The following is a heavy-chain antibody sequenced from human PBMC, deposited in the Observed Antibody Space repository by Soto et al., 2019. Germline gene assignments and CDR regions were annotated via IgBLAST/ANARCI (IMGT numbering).Heavy chain of an antibody. D-gene: IGHD2-15*01. CDR1: GFTFSSYS. CDR2: ISSSSSTI. V-gene: IGHV3-48*01. CDR3: GRDQEDPLRGGGINYYYYMDV. J-gene: IGHJ6*03. Sequence: EVQLVESGGGLVQPGGSLRLSCAASGFTFSSYSMNWVRQAPGKGLEWVSYISSSSSTIYYADSVKGRFTISRDNAKNSLYLQMNSLRAEATAVYYCGRDQEDPLRGGGINYYYYMDVWGKGTTVTVSS.